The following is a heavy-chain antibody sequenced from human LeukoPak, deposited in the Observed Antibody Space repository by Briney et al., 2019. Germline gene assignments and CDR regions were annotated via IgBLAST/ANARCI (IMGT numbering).Heavy chain of an antibody. CDR1: GGTLSSYA. CDR3: ARGLKRNWFDP. CDR2: IIPILGIA. V-gene: IGHV1-69*04. J-gene: IGHJ5*02. Sequence: GASVKVSCKASGGTLSSYAISWVRQAPGQGLGWMGRIIPILGIANYAQKFQGRVTITADKSTSTAYMELSSLRSEDTAVYYCARGLKRNWFDPWGQGTLVTVSS.